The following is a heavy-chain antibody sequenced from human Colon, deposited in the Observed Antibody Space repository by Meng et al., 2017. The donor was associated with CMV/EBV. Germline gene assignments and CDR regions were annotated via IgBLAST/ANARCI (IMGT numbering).Heavy chain of an antibody. CDR3: VWGKQRLD. J-gene: IGHJ4*02. CDR1: GFTLSSYG. V-gene: IGHV3-7*04. Sequence: GESLKISCAASGFTLSSYGMSWVRQAPGKGLEWVANIKEDGSEKYYVDYVKGRFTISRDNAKNSLYLQMNSLRVEDTAVYYCVWGKQRLDWGQGTLVTVSS. D-gene: IGHD6-25*01. CDR2: IKEDGSEK.